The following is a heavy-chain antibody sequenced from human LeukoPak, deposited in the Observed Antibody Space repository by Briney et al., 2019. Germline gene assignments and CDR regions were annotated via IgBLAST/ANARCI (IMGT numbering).Heavy chain of an antibody. CDR2: IYNGGII. J-gene: IGHJ5*02. CDR1: GDSISRYY. D-gene: IGHD3-16*01. Sequence: PSETLSLTCTVSGDSISRYYWSWIRQPAGKGLEWIGRIYNGGIITYNPSLKSRVTMSIDTSNNQFSLRLRFVTAADTAVYYCARDSGATGEVKFDPWGQGTLVTVSS. V-gene: IGHV4-4*07. CDR3: ARDSGATGEVKFDP.